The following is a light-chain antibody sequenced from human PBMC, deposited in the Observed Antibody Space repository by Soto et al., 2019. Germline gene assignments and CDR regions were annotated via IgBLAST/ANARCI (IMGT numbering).Light chain of an antibody. Sequence: EIVLTQSPGTLSLSPGDRATLSCRASQSVSSSYLAWYQQKPGQAPRLLIYGASSRATVIPARFSGSGSGTEFTLTISSLQSEDFAVYYCQQYNDWPPITFGQGTRLEIK. CDR1: QSVSSSY. V-gene: IGKV3-15*01. CDR3: QQYNDWPPIT. CDR2: GAS. J-gene: IGKJ5*01.